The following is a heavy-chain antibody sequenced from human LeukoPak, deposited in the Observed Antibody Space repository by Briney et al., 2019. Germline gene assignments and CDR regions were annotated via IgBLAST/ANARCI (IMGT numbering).Heavy chain of an antibody. CDR2: IIPIFGTA. CDR1: GGTFSSYA. J-gene: IGHJ4*02. Sequence: SVKVSCKASGGTFSSYAISWVRQAPGQGLEWMGGIIPIFGTANYAQKSQGRVTITADESTSTAYMELSSLRSEDTAVYYCASISATFNEGFDYWGQGTLVTVSS. D-gene: IGHD3-16*01. V-gene: IGHV1-69*13. CDR3: ASISATFNEGFDY.